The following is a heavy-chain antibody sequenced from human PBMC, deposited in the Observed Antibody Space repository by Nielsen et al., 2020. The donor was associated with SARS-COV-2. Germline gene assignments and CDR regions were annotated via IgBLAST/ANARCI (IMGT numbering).Heavy chain of an antibody. Sequence: ASVKVSCKASGYTFTSYYMHWVRQAPGQGLEWMGIINPSGGSTSYAQKFQGRVTMTRDTSASTAYMELSSLRSEDTALYYCARWVPYDFLTDNPLPSDYWGQGTLVTVSS. CDR2: INPSGGST. J-gene: IGHJ4*02. CDR1: GYTFTSYY. V-gene: IGHV1-46*01. CDR3: ARWVPYDFLTDNPLPSDY. D-gene: IGHD3-9*01.